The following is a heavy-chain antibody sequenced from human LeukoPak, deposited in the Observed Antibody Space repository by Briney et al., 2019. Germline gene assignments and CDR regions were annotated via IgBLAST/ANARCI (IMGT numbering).Heavy chain of an antibody. J-gene: IGHJ4*02. Sequence: PGGSLRLSCAASGFTFSSYWMSWVRQAPGKGLEWVANIKQDGSEKYYVDSVKGRFTISRDNAKNSLYLQMNSLRAEDTAVYYCARVELYSSSPPFDYWGQGTLVTVSS. CDR3: ARVELYSSSPPFDY. CDR1: GFTFSSYW. V-gene: IGHV3-7*01. D-gene: IGHD6-6*01. CDR2: IKQDGSEK.